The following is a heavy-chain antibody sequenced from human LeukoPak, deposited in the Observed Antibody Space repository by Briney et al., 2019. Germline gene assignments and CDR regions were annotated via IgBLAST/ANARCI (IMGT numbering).Heavy chain of an antibody. V-gene: IGHV4-31*03. D-gene: IGHD6-19*01. J-gene: IGHJ4*02. CDR1: GGSISSGGYY. Sequence: PSETLSLTFTVSGGSISSGGYYWSWIRQHPGKGLEWIGYIYYSGSTYYNPSLKSRVTISVDTSKNQFSLKLSSVTAADTAVYYCARGAAVAGRGTHYFDYWGQGTLVTVSS. CDR3: ARGAAVAGRGTHYFDY. CDR2: IYYSGST.